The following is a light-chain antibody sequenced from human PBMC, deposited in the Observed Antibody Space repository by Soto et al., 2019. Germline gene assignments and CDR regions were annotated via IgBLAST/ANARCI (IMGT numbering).Light chain of an antibody. CDR1: QSISTE. J-gene: IGKJ2*01. V-gene: IGKV3-15*01. CDR2: SAS. CDR3: QQGHNWPLT. Sequence: EIVMTQSPATLSVSPGERATLSCRASQSISTELAWYQQKPCQPPRLLIYSASTRATGVPARFTGSGSGSEFTLTLSGLQSEDFAVYYCQQGHNWPLTFGQGTRLEI.